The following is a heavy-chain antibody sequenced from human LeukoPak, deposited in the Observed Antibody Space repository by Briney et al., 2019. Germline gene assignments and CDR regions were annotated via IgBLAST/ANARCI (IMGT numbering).Heavy chain of an antibody. J-gene: IGHJ5*02. CDR1: GGPISSYY. CDR3: ARDSYILTGYDGYNWFDP. CDR2: IYTSGST. Sequence: SETLSLTCTVSGGPISSYYWSWIRQPAGKGLEWIGRIYTSGSTNYNPSLKSRVTMSVDTSKNQFSLKLSSVTAADTAVYYCARDSYILTGYDGYNWFDPWGQGTLVTVSS. D-gene: IGHD3-9*01. V-gene: IGHV4-4*07.